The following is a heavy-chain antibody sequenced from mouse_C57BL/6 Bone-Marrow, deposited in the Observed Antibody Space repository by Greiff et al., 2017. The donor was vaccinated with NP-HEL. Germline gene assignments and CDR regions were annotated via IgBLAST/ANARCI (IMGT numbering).Heavy chain of an antibody. D-gene: IGHD1-1*01. CDR1: GYTFTSYW. CDR3: EAITTVHAMDY. CDR2: IHPNSGST. V-gene: IGHV1-64*01. Sequence: QVQLQQPGAELVKPGASVKLSCKASGYTFTSYWMHWVKQRPGQGLEWIGMIHPNSGSTNYNEKFKSKATLTVDKSSSTAYMQLSSLTSEDSAVYYCEAITTVHAMDYWGQGTSVTVSS. J-gene: IGHJ4*01.